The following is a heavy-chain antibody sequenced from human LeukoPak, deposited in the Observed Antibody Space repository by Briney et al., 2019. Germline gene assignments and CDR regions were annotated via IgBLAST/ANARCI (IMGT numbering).Heavy chain of an antibody. J-gene: IGHJ4*02. Sequence: GGSLRLSCAASGFTFSSYAMSWVRQAPGKGLEWVSAISGSGGSTYYADSVKGRFTISRDNSKNTLYLQMNSLRAEDRAVYYCAKSPHYDFWSGYFDYWGQGTLVTVSS. CDR2: ISGSGGST. CDR1: GFTFSSYA. D-gene: IGHD3-3*01. V-gene: IGHV3-23*01. CDR3: AKSPHYDFWSGYFDY.